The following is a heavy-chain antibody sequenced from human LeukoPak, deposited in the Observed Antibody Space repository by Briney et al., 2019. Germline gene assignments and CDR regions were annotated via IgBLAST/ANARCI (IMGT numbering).Heavy chain of an antibody. D-gene: IGHD3-10*01. CDR2: ITSDGSST. CDR1: GFTFSSYW. J-gene: IGHJ4*02. V-gene: IGHV3-74*01. Sequence: GGSLRLSCAASGFTFSSYWMHWVRQSPGKGLVWVSRITSDGSSTSYADSVKGRFTISRDNAKNTLYLQMNSLRAEDTAVYYCAKGGYRVLLWFGELPHFDYWGQGTLVTVSS. CDR3: AKGGYRVLLWFGELPHFDY.